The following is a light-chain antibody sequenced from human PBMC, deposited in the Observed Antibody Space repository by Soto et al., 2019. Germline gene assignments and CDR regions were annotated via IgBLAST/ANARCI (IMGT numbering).Light chain of an antibody. CDR1: SSNIGSHH. V-gene: IGLV1-47*01. Sequence: QSVLSQPPSASGTPGQRVTIPCSGSSSNIGSHHVNWYQHLPGTAPKLLIYRSDQRPSGVPDRFTGSKSGTSASLAIRGLRSEGEAVYYCAAWGDSLGFGGGTKLTVL. CDR2: RSD. J-gene: IGLJ2*01. CDR3: AAWGDSLG.